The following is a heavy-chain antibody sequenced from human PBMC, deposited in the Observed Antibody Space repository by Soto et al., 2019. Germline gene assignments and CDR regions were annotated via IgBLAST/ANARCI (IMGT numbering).Heavy chain of an antibody. Sequence: SETLSLTCTVSGGSISGYYLSWVRQPPGKGLEWIGYIYYSGSTNYNPSLKSRVTISIDTSKNQFSLKLSSVTAADTAVYYCARISPIMPQGYWGQGTRVTVSS. D-gene: IGHD2-2*01. J-gene: IGHJ4*02. CDR3: ARISPIMPQGY. CDR2: IYYSGST. CDR1: GGSISGYY. V-gene: IGHV4-59*01.